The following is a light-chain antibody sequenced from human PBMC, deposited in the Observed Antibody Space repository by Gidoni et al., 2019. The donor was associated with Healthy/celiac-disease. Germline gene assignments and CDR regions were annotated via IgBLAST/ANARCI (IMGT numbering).Light chain of an antibody. CDR3: QQHGT. CDR2: GAS. J-gene: IGKJ1*01. V-gene: IGKV3-20*01. Sequence: EIVLTQSPGTLSLSPGERATLSCRASQSVSSSYLAWYQQKPGQAPRLLIYGASSRATGIPDRLSGSGSGTDFTLTISRLEPEDFAVYYCQQHGTFGQGTKVEIK. CDR1: QSVSSSY.